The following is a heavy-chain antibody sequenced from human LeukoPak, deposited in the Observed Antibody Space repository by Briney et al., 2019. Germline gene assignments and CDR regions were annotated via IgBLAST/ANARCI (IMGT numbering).Heavy chain of an antibody. D-gene: IGHD2-8*01. Sequence: HSQTLSLTCAISGDTVSSNSAAWNWIRQSPSGGLEWLGRTYYRSKWYNDYAVSVKSRITINPDTSKNQFSLQLNSVTPEDTAVYYCARATLRYCTNGVCYGGFDPWGQGTLVTVSS. CDR3: ARATLRYCTNGVCYGGFDP. J-gene: IGHJ5*02. V-gene: IGHV6-1*01. CDR1: GDTVSSNSAA. CDR2: TYYRSKWYN.